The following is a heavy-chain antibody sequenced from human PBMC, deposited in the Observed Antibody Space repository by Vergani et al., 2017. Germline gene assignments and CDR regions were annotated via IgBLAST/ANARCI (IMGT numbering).Heavy chain of an antibody. CDR3: ARDVGSSWSFDY. V-gene: IGHV3-23*01. CDR1: GFTFSSYA. J-gene: IGHJ4*02. Sequence: EVQLLESGGGLVQPGGSLRLSCAASGFTFSSYAMSWVRQAPGKGLEWVSAISGSGGSTYYADSVKGRFTISRDNSKNTLYLQMNSLRAEDTAVYYCARDVGSSWSFDYWGQGTLVTVSS. D-gene: IGHD6-13*01. CDR2: ISGSGGST.